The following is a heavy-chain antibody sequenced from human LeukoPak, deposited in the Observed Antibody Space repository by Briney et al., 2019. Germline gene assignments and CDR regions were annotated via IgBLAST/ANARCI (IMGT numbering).Heavy chain of an antibody. CDR1: GGTFSSYG. Sequence: SVKVSCKASGGTFSSYGISWVRQAPGQGLEWMGGIIPIFGTANYAQKLQSRVTITADESTSTAYMELSSLRSEDTAVYYCARGGSGWYVDYWGQGTLVTVSS. CDR2: IIPIFGTA. J-gene: IGHJ4*02. D-gene: IGHD6-19*01. CDR3: ARGGSGWYVDY. V-gene: IGHV1-69*13.